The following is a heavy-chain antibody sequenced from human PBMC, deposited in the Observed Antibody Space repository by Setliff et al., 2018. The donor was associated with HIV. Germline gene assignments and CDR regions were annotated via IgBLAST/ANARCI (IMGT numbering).Heavy chain of an antibody. CDR1: GYTFTSYY. CDR3: ARDHMSVGAWVGATSRGLFQH. CDR2: IIPIFGTA. V-gene: IGHV1-46*01. Sequence: ASVKVSCKASGYTFTSYYMHWVRQAPGQGLEWMGGIIPIFGTANYAQKFQGRVTMTRDTSTSTVYMELSSLRSEDTAVYYCARDHMSVGAWVGATSRGLFQHWGQGTLVTVSS. D-gene: IGHD1-26*01. J-gene: IGHJ1*01.